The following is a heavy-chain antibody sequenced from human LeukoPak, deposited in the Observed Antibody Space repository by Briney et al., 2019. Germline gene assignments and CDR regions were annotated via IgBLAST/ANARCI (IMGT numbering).Heavy chain of an antibody. J-gene: IGHJ4*02. D-gene: IGHD3-16*01. CDR2: IIPIFGTA. CDR1: GGTFSSYA. V-gene: IGHV1-69*13. CDR3: ANSFRDYLRPLDY. Sequence: GASVKVSCKASGGTFSSYAISWVRQAPGQGLEWMGGIIPIFGTANYAQKFQGRVTITADESTSTAYMELSSLRSEDAAVYYCANSFRDYLRPLDYWGQGTLVTVSS.